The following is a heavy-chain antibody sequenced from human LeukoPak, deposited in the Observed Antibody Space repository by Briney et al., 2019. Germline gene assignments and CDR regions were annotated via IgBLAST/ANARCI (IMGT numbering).Heavy chain of an antibody. V-gene: IGHV3-11*06. CDR3: ARDLYDYVWGSYRYFVDY. CDR1: GFTFSDYY. D-gene: IGHD3-16*02. CDR2: ISSSSSYI. Sequence: PGGSLRLSCAASGFTFSDYYMSWIRQAPGKGLEWVSSISSSSSYIYYADSVKGRFTISRDNAKNSLYLQMNSLRAEDTAVYYCARDLYDYVWGSYRYFVDYWGQGTLVTVSS. J-gene: IGHJ4*02.